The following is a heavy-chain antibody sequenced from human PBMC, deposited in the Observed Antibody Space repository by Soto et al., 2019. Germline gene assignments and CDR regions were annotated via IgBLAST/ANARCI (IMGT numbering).Heavy chain of an antibody. CDR3: ARGPLSNIVVVPAAIKGWFDP. J-gene: IGHJ5*02. D-gene: IGHD2-2*01. V-gene: IGHV1-8*01. CDR1: GYTFTSYD. Sequence: GASVKVSCKASGYTFTSYDINWVRQATGQGLEWMGWMNPNSGNTGYAQKYKGRVTMTRNTSISTAYMELSSLRSEDTAVYYFARGPLSNIVVVPAAIKGWFDPWGQGTLVTVSS. CDR2: MNPNSGNT.